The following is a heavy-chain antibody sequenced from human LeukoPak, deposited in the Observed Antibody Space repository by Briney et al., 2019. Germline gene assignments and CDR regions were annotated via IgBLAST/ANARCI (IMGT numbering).Heavy chain of an antibody. CDR1: GFTFSSYA. CDR2: ISYDGSNK. CDR3: ARDISPNYYDSSGYSDY. V-gene: IGHV3-30-3*01. Sequence: GGSLRLSCAASGFTFSSYAMHWVRQAPGKGLEWVAVISYDGSNKYYADSVKGRFTISRDNSKNTLYLQMNSLRAEDTAVYYCARDISPNYYDSSGYSDYWGQGTLVTVSS. D-gene: IGHD3-22*01. J-gene: IGHJ4*02.